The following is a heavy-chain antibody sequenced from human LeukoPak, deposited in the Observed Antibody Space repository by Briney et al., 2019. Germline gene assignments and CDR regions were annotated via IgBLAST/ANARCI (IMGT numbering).Heavy chain of an antibody. CDR3: ARAYGRSSTSWKFDY. CDR1: GYTFTSYG. V-gene: IGHV1-18*04. Sequence: ASVKVSCKASGYTFTSYGISWVRQAPGQGLEWMGWISAYNGNTNYAQKLQGRVNMTTDTSTSTAYMELRSLRSDDTAVYYCARAYGRSSTSWKFDYWGQGTLVTVSS. D-gene: IGHD2-2*01. J-gene: IGHJ4*02. CDR2: ISAYNGNT.